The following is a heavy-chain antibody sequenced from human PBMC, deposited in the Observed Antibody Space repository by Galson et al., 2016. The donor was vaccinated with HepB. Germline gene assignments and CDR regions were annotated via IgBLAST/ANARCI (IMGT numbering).Heavy chain of an antibody. D-gene: IGHD4-23*01. CDR1: GDSINNSGYF. Sequence: ETLSLTCTVSGDSINNSGYFWGWIRQPPGRGLEWIGSIFYTGTRYLKPSLRSRVTISVDTGKNQFSLRLNSVTAADTAVYYCASHYGGNWIGWYYFDNWGQGTLVTVSS. V-gene: IGHV4-39*01. CDR2: IFYTGTR. CDR3: ASHYGGNWIGWYYFDN. J-gene: IGHJ4*02.